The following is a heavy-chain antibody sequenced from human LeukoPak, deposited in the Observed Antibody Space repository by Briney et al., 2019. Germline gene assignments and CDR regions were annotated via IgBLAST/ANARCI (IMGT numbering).Heavy chain of an antibody. CDR1: RFTLSSYA. CDR2: ISGSGGST. CDR3: AKERIVPAAMADY. V-gene: IGHV3-23*01. Sequence: PRGALRLSCAASRFTLSSYAMCRVRDALRKRVGCVSAISGSGGSTYYADSVKGRFTITRDNSKNTRYLQMNSLRSDDTAVYYCAKERIVPAAMADYWGQGTLVTVSS. J-gene: IGHJ4*02. D-gene: IGHD2-2*01.